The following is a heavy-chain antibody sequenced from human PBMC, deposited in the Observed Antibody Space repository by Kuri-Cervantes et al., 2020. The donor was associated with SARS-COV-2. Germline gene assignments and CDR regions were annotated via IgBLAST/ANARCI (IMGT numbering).Heavy chain of an antibody. CDR1: GGSFSGYY. J-gene: IGHJ4*02. V-gene: IGHV4-34*01. Sequence: SETLSLTCAVYGGSFSGYYWSWIRQPPGKGREWIGEINHSGSTNYNPSLKSRVTISVDTSKNQFSLRLRSVTAADTAVYYWARGESPTTYYYDSNYYFDYWGQGTLVTVSS. CDR3: ARGESPTTYYYDSNYYFDY. D-gene: IGHD3-22*01. CDR2: INHSGST.